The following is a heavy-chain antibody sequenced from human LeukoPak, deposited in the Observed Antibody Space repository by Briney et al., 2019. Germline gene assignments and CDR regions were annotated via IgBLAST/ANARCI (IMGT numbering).Heavy chain of an antibody. D-gene: IGHD2-2*01. J-gene: IGHJ5*02. CDR3: AGEREGEVPAAPNRFDP. CDR1: GGTFSSYA. V-gene: IGHV1-69*13. Sequence: ASVKVSCKASGGTFSSYAISWVRQAPGQGLEWMGGIIPIFGTANYAQKFQGRVTITADESTSTAYMELSSLRSEDTAVYYCAGEREGEVPAAPNRFDPWGQGTLVTVSS. CDR2: IIPIFGTA.